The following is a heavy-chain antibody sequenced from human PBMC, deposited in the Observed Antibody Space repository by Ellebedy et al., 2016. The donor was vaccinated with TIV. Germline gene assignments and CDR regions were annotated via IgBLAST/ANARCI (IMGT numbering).Heavy chain of an antibody. CDR2: IDQYGSGT. J-gene: IGHJ4*02. D-gene: IGHD2-21*01. V-gene: IGHV3-74*01. CDR1: GFMFGSDW. CDR3: ARDRPGDNFFFDY. Sequence: GESLKISCAASGFMFGSDWMHWVRQAAGKGPVWVARIDQYGSGTDYADFVKGRFTISRDNARYMLYLQMNSLRAEDTGLYYCARDRPGDNFFFDYWGQGTPVTVSS.